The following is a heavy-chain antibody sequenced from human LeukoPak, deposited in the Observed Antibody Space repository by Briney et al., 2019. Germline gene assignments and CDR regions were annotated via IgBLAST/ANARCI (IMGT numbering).Heavy chain of an antibody. CDR2: IYYSGST. CDR1: GGSISSYY. V-gene: IGHV4-59*01. Sequence: SETLSLTCTVSGGSISSYYWSWIRQPPGKGLEWIGYIYYSGSTNYNPSLKSRVTISVDTSKNQFSLKLSSVTAADMAVYYCARDKFWSGYYKGSDAFDIWGQGTMVTVSS. CDR3: ARDKFWSGYYKGSDAFDI. D-gene: IGHD3-3*01. J-gene: IGHJ3*02.